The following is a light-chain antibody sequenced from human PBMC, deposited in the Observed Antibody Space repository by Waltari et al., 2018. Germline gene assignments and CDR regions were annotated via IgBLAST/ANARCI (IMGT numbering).Light chain of an antibody. CDR2: AES. V-gene: IGKV1-39*01. J-gene: IGKJ3*01. CDR3: QQSYNTPRT. CDR1: QSISTH. Sequence: DIQMTQSPSSLSASVGDRVSITCRASQSISTHLNWYQQKPGKAPKLLIYAESNLQSGVPSRFSGRGSETDFTLTISSLQPEDFAVYYCQQSYNTPRTFGPGTKVEIK.